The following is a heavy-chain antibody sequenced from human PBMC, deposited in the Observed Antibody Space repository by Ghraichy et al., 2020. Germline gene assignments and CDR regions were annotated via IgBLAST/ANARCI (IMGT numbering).Heavy chain of an antibody. J-gene: IGHJ6*03. CDR3: AKDRHGGSPFAYMDV. CDR2: ISWGGGST. CDR1: GFTFDDYA. D-gene: IGHD4-23*01. Sequence: GESLNISCAASGFTFDDYAMHWVRQAPGKGLEWVSLISWGGGSTYYADSVKGRFTISRDNSKNSLYLQMNSLRPEDTALYYCAKDRHGGSPFAYMDVWGKGTTVTVSS. V-gene: IGHV3-43D*03.